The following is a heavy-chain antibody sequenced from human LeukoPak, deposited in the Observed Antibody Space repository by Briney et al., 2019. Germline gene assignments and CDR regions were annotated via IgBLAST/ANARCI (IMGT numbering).Heavy chain of an antibody. CDR1: GFSFSSSG. CDR3: ARDTPLWGYSSYDY. J-gene: IGHJ4*02. V-gene: IGHV3-33*01. CDR2: IWSDGSNK. Sequence: PGTSLRLSCAASGFSFSSSGMHWVRQAPGKGLEWVALIWSDGSNKYYADSVKGRFTISRDTSENTLYLQMNSLRAEDTAVYYCARDTPLWGYSSYDYWGQGTLVTVSS. D-gene: IGHD2-15*01.